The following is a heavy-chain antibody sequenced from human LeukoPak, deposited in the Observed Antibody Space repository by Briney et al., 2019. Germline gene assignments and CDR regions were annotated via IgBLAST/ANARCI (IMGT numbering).Heavy chain of an antibody. Sequence: SETLSLTCTVSGGSISSSSYYWGWIRQPPGKGLEWIGSIYYSGSTYYNPSLKSRVTISVDTSKNQFSLKLSSVTAADTAVYYCARDHGGRQFDYWGQGTLVTVSS. CDR3: ARDHGGRQFDY. D-gene: IGHD3-10*01. CDR1: GGSISSSSYY. CDR2: IYYSGST. J-gene: IGHJ4*02. V-gene: IGHV4-39*07.